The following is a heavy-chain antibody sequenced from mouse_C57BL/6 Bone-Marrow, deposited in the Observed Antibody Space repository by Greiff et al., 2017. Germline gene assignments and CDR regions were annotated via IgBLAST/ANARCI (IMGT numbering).Heavy chain of an antibody. D-gene: IGHD1-1*01. V-gene: IGHV14-2*01. CDR3: ARECSSSLAYFDV. CDR1: GFNIKDYY. CDR2: IDPEDGET. J-gene: IGHJ1*03. Sequence: VQLQQSGAELVKPGASVKLSCTASGFNIKDYYMHWVKQRTEQGLEWIGRIDPEDGETKYAPKFQGKATITADTATNTADLQLSSLTSEDTAVYYCARECSSSLAYFDVGGTGTTGTVSS.